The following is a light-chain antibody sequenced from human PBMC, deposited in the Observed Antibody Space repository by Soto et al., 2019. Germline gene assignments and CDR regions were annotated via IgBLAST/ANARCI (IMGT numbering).Light chain of an antibody. J-gene: IGKJ4*01. V-gene: IGKV3-15*01. CDR3: QQYSNWPLT. CDR2: GAS. Sequence: EIAMTQSPATLSVSPGEAAALSCRASQSFTINLAGYQQKRGQAPRLLIYGASTRATGIPARFSGSGSGTEFTLTISSLQSEDLAVYYCQQYSNWPLTFGGGTKVDNK. CDR1: QSFTIN.